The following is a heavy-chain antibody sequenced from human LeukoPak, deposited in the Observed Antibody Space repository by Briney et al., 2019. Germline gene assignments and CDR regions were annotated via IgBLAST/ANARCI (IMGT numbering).Heavy chain of an antibody. V-gene: IGHV1-3*01. CDR3: AREAETFDY. CDR1: GGTFSSYA. Sequence: ASVKVSCKASGGTFSSYAISWVRQAPGQRLEWMGWINAGNGNTKYSQKFQGRVTITRDTSASTAYMELSSLRSEDTAVYYCAREAETFDYWGQGTLVTVSS. CDR2: INAGNGNT. J-gene: IGHJ4*02.